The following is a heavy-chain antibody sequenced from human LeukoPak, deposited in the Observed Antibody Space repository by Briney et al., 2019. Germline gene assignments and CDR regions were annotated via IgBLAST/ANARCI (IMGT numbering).Heavy chain of an antibody. J-gene: IGHJ5*02. V-gene: IGHV4-34*01. CDR2: INHSGST. Sequence: PSETLSLTCAVYGGSFSGYYWSWIRQPPGKGLEWIGEINHSGSTNYNPPLKSRVTISVDTSKNQFSLKLSSVTAADTAVYYCARGDLARYGSGSSISFDPWGQGTLVTVSS. CDR3: ARGDLARYGSGSSISFDP. CDR1: GGSFSGYY. D-gene: IGHD3-10*01.